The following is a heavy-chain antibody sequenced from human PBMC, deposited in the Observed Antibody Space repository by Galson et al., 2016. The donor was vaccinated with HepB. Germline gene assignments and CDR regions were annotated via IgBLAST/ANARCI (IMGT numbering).Heavy chain of an antibody. J-gene: IGHJ4*02. CDR1: RFTFSSHF. Sequence: SLRLSCAASRFTFSSHFMDWVRQSPGKGLVWVSRVRRDDSNTAYADSVKGRFTISRDNAKNILSLQMNSLTVDDTAMYYCVRDNRGLGDFWGRGTLVTVSS. D-gene: IGHD1-14*01. V-gene: IGHV3-74*01. CDR3: VRDNRGLGDF. CDR2: VRRDDSNT.